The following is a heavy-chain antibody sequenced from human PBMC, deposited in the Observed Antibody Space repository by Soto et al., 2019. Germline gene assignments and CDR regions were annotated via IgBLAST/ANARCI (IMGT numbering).Heavy chain of an antibody. CDR2: TYYRSNWYT. CDR1: GDSVSSNIVT. J-gene: IGHJ4*02. Sequence: PSQTLSLTCAISGDSVSSNIVTWNWIRQSPSRGLEWLGRTYYRSNWYTDYAVSVKSRATINPDTSKNHFSLQLNSVTPEDTAIYYCVRLIGNSWLDYWGQGTXVTVSS. V-gene: IGHV6-1*01. CDR3: VRLIGNSWLDY. D-gene: IGHD6-13*01.